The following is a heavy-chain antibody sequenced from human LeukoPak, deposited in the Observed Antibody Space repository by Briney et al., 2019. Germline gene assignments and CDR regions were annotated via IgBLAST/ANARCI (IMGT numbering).Heavy chain of an antibody. CDR2: ISAYNGNT. CDR3: ARDDETYCGGDCPVFDN. D-gene: IGHD2-21*02. Sequence: ASVKVSCKAPGYTFTSYDINWVRQATGQGLEWMGWISAYNGNTNYAQKVQARLTMTTDTSTSTAYMELRSLRSDDTAVYYCARDDETYCGGDCPVFDNWGQGTLVTVS. V-gene: IGHV1-18*01. CDR1: GYTFTSYD. J-gene: IGHJ4*02.